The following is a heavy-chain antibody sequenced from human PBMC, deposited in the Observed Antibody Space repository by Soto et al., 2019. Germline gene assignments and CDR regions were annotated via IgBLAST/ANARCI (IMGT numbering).Heavy chain of an antibody. J-gene: IGHJ4*02. Sequence: QVQLVESGGGVVQPGRSLRLSCAASGFTFSSYGMHWVRQAPGKGREWVAVISYDGSNKYYADSVKGRFTISRDNSKNTLYLQMNSLRAEDTAVYYCAKDMGCGWYFAGDYWGQGTLVTVSS. CDR2: ISYDGSNK. CDR1: GFTFSSYG. V-gene: IGHV3-30*18. D-gene: IGHD6-19*01. CDR3: AKDMGCGWYFAGDY.